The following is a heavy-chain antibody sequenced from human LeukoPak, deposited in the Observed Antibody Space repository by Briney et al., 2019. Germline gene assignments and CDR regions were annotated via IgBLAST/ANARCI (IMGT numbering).Heavy chain of an antibody. J-gene: IGHJ4*02. CDR3: AKPLERYTYGGNFDY. CDR1: GFTFSSYA. CDR2: ISSSADST. D-gene: IGHD4-23*01. V-gene: IGHV3-23*01. Sequence: GGSLRLSCEASGFTFSSYAMSWVRQAPGKGLAWDSVISSSADSTYYGDSVKGRFTISRDNSKNTLYLQMNNLRAEDTAVYYCAKPLERYTYGGNFDYWGQGILVTVSS.